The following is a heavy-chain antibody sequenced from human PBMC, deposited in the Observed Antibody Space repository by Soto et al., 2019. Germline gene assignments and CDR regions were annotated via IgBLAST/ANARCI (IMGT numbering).Heavy chain of an antibody. D-gene: IGHD5-18*01. CDR3: GRQSSGDGYTRRL. CDR2: IYSGGNT. Sequence: QVQLQESGPGLVKPSETLSLTCSVPGGAVSSSSYTWSCFRQPPGMGLEWIAYIYSGGNTNYNPSLKSRLNLSVDKFKNQLSRKLTSVTAADTAVYYCGRQSSGDGYTRRLWVQGTLVTVSS. CDR1: GGAVSSSSYT. J-gene: IGHJ4*02. V-gene: IGHV4-61*01.